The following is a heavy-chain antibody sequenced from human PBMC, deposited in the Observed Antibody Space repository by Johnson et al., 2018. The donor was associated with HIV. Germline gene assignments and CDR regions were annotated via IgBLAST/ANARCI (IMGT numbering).Heavy chain of an antibody. CDR1: GLNFSDYG. D-gene: IGHD3-10*01. Sequence: QVQLVESGGGVVQPGMFVTLSCAASGLNFSDYGMHWVRQAPGKGLEWVAVISFYGSNEYYADSVKGRFTISRDNAKNSLYLQMNSLRAEDTAVYYCARDRTSDGWIHDAFDIWGQGTMVTVSS. CDR3: ARDRTSDGWIHDAFDI. V-gene: IGHV3-30*04. CDR2: ISFYGSNE. J-gene: IGHJ3*02.